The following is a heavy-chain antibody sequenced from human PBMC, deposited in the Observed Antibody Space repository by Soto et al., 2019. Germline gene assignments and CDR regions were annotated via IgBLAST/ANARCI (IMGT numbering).Heavy chain of an antibody. V-gene: IGHV1-69*02. D-gene: IGHD2-21*02. CDR3: ACFVRDPQVFDI. CDR2: IIPILGIA. Sequence: QVQLVQSGAEVKKPGSSVKVSCKASGGTFSSYTISWVRQAPGQGLDWMGRIIPILGIANYAQKFQGRVTITADKSTSTAYMELSSLRSEDTAVYYCACFVRDPQVFDIWGQGTMVTVSS. J-gene: IGHJ3*02. CDR1: GGTFSSYT.